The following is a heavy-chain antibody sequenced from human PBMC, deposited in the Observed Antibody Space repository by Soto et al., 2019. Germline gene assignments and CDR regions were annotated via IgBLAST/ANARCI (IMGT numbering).Heavy chain of an antibody. J-gene: IGHJ6*02. CDR3: AKEGDYYDFWSGYGMDV. V-gene: IGHV3-23*01. CDR1: GFTFSSYA. D-gene: IGHD3-3*01. Sequence: GGSLRLSCAASGFTFSSYAISWVRQVPGKGLEWVSAISGNGLSTYYTDSVEGRFIISRDNSKNIPYLQMNSLRAEDTAIYFCAKEGDYYDFWSGYGMDVWGQGTAVTVSS. CDR2: ISGNGLST.